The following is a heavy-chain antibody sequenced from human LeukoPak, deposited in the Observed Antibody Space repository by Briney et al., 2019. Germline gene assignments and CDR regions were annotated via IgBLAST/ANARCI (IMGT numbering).Heavy chain of an antibody. CDR2: IIPIFGTA. Sequence: SVKVSCEASGGTFSSYAISWVRQAPGQGLEWMGRIIPIFGTANYAQKFQGRVTITTDESTSTAYMELSSLRSEDTAVYYCARGYCSGGSCYLDYWGQGTLVTVSS. CDR3: ARGYCSGGSCYLDY. J-gene: IGHJ4*02. CDR1: GGTFSSYA. D-gene: IGHD2-15*01. V-gene: IGHV1-69*05.